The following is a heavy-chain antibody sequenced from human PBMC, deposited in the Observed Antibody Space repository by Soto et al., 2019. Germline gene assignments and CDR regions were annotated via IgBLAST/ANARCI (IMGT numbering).Heavy chain of an antibody. CDR3: AVGQLRYFDWLLVPYYYYGMDV. Sequence: SETLSLTCTVSGGSISSYYWSWIRQPPGKGLEWIGYIYYSGSTNYNPSLKSRVTISVDTSKNQFSLKLSSVTAADTAVYYCAVGQLRYFDWLLVPYYYYGMDVWGQGTTVTVSS. D-gene: IGHD3-9*01. CDR1: GGSISSYY. CDR2: IYYSGST. J-gene: IGHJ6*02. V-gene: IGHV4-59*01.